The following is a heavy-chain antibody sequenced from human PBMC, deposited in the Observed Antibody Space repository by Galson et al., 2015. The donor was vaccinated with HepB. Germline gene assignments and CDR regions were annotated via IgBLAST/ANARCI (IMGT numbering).Heavy chain of an antibody. V-gene: IGHV3-74*01. Sequence: SLRLSCAASGFTFSSYWMHWVRQAPGKGLVWVSRINSDGSSTSYADSVKDRFTISRDNAKNTLYLQMNSLRAEDTAVYYCARGAAGYNYFDYWGQGTLVTVSS. CDR3: ARGAAGYNYFDY. D-gene: IGHD5-24*01. CDR1: GFTFSSYW. J-gene: IGHJ4*02. CDR2: INSDGSST.